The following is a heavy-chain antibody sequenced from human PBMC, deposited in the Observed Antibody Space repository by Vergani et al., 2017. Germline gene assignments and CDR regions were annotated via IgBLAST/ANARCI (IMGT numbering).Heavy chain of an antibody. V-gene: IGHV4-59*10. CDR2: IYTSGST. D-gene: IGHD1-26*01. Sequence: QVQLQQWGAGLLKPSETLSLTCAVYGGSFSGYYWSWIRQPPGKGLEWIGRIYTSGSTNYNPSLKSRVTMSVDTSKNQFSLKLSSVTAADTAVYYCARDHGSSFDYWGEGTLVTVSS. CDR1: GGSFSGYY. CDR3: ARDHGSSFDY. J-gene: IGHJ4*02.